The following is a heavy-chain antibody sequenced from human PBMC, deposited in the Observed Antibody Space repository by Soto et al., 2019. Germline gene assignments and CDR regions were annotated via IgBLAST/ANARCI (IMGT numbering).Heavy chain of an antibody. CDR2: IDYDGTTT. V-gene: IGHV3-74*01. CDR3: TRGPRASSGGTGAY. D-gene: IGHD2-2*01. J-gene: IGHJ1*01. CDR1: GFSFDSYW. Sequence: EVQLVESGGGLVQPGGSLRLSCAASGFSFDSYWMHWVRQAPGQGPMWVSRIDYDGTTTNYADSVKGRFTISRDNAKSTLYLQINSLRPEDTAVYYCTRGPRASSGGTGAYWGKGTLVTVSS.